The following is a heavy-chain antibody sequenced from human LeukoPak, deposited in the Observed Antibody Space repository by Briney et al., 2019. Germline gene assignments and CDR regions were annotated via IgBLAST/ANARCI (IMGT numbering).Heavy chain of an antibody. D-gene: IGHD6-13*01. V-gene: IGHV1-8*01. J-gene: IGHJ5*02. CDR2: MNPNSGNT. Sequence: ASVKVSCKASGYTFTSYDINWVRQATGQGLEWMGWMNPNSGNTGYAQKFQGRVTITRNTSISTAYMELSSLRSEDTAVYYCARRPYSSRNWFDPWGQGTLVTVSS. CDR1: GYTFTSYD. CDR3: ARRPYSSRNWFDP.